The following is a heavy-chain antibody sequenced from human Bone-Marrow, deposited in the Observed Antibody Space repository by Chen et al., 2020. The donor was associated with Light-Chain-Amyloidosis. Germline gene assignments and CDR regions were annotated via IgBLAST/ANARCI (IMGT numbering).Heavy chain of an antibody. CDR2: IHNTGST. CDR3: ARPPQFSSSPFDS. D-gene: IGHD2-15*01. J-gene: IGHJ4*02. CDR1: GGFVSRNSYY. V-gene: IGHV4-61*01. Sequence: QVHLQESGPGLVKPSDTLSLTCNLSGGFVSRNSYYWSWIRQPPGKGLEWIGYIHNTGSTLYNPSLKSRVTMSLDTSKRQFSLTLTSVTTADTAVYYCARPPQFSSSPFDSWGPGVLVTVSS.